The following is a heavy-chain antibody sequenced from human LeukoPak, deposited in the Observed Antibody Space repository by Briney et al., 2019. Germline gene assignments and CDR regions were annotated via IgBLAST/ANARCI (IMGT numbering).Heavy chain of an antibody. CDR1: GFTFSSNG. J-gene: IGHJ4*02. CDR3: AKAFGSGSYIIDH. D-gene: IGHD3-10*01. Sequence: GGSLRLSCATSGFTFSSNGVHWARQAPGKGLEWVAFMRSDGSHEEYAESVKGRFAISRDNFKNTVHLRMNSLRFEDTAVYYCAKAFGSGSYIIDHWGRGTLVAVSS. V-gene: IGHV3-30*02. CDR2: MRSDGSHE.